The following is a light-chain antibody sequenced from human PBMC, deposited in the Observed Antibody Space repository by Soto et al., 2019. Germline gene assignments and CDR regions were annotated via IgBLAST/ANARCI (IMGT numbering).Light chain of an antibody. V-gene: IGLV2-14*03. CDR1: SSDVGGYNY. J-gene: IGLJ1*01. Sequence: LTQPASVSGSPGQSITISCTGTSSDVGGYNYVSWYQHHPGKAPKLMIYDVSNRPSGVSNRFSGSKSGNTASLIISGLQAEDEADYYCSSYTSSSTLSTYVFGTGTRSPS. CDR2: DVS. CDR3: SSYTSSSTLSTYV.